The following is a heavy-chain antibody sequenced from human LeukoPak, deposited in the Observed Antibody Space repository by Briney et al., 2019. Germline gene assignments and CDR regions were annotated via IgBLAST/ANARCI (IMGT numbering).Heavy chain of an antibody. CDR2: INPNSGGT. V-gene: IGHV1-2*02. CDR1: GYTFTGYY. CDR3: ARGTLPNDYYYYYMDV. Sequence: ASVKVSCKASGYTFTGYYMHWVRQAPGQGLEWMGWINPNSGGTNYAQKFQGRVTMTRDTSISTAYMELSRLRSDDTAVYYCARGTLPNDYYYYYMDVWGKGTTVTTSS. D-gene: IGHD1-1*01. J-gene: IGHJ6*03.